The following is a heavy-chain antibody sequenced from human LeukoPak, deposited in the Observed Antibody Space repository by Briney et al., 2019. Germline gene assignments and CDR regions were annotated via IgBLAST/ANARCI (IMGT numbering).Heavy chain of an antibody. J-gene: IGHJ6*03. Sequence: GGSLRLSCAASGFTFSSYNMNWVRQAPGKGLEWVSSITSSSSYIYYADSVKGRFTISRDNAKNSLYLQINSLRAEDTAVYYCAREHSGYDFPGRDYYYMDVWGKGTTVTVSS. CDR3: AREHSGYDFPGRDYYYMDV. D-gene: IGHD5-12*01. V-gene: IGHV3-21*01. CDR2: ITSSSSYI. CDR1: GFTFSSYN.